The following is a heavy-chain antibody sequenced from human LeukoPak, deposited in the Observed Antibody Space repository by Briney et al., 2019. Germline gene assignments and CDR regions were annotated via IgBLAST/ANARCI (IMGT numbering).Heavy chain of an antibody. D-gene: IGHD2-2*01. CDR2: ISGSGGST. V-gene: IGHV3-23*01. Sequence: PGGSLRLSCAASGSTFSSYGMRWVRQAPGKGLEWVSAISGSGGSTYYADSVKGRFTISRDNSKNTLYLQMHSLRAEDTAVYYCAKGEYCRSTSCYRQYGGFDYWGQGTLVTVSS. J-gene: IGHJ4*02. CDR3: AKGEYCRSTSCYRQYGGFDY. CDR1: GSTFSSYG.